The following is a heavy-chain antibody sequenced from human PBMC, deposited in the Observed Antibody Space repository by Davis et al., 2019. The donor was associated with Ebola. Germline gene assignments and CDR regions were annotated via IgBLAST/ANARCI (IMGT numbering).Heavy chain of an antibody. V-gene: IGHV3-30-3*01. J-gene: IGHJ4*02. CDR3: AKVRWSELPSGNIDY. Sequence: GGSLRLSCAASGFTFSNYAMHWVRQAPGKGLEWVALLSHDGINMYYADSLKGRFTIFRDNSKNSLYLQMNSLRAEDTAVYYCAKVRWSELPSGNIDYWGQGTLVTVSS. CDR1: GFTFSNYA. D-gene: IGHD1-26*01. CDR2: LSHDGINM.